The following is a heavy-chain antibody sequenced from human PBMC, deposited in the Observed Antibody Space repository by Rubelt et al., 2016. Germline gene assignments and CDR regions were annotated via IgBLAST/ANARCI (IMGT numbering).Heavy chain of an antibody. CDR1: GFTFTTYG. J-gene: IGHJ4*02. CDR3: AKDSRYSGSYWDFDY. V-gene: IGHV3-23*01. CDR2: ISGWGGDT. D-gene: IGHD1-26*01. Sequence: GGLVQPGGSLRLSCAASGFTFTTYGMSWVRQAPGKGLEWVSGISGWGGDTYYADSVKGRFTISRDNSKNTLYLQKNSLRAEDTAVYFCAKDSRYSGSYWDFDYWGQGTLVTVSS.